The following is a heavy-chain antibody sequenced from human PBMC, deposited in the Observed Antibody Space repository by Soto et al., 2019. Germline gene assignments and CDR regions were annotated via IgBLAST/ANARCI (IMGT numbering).Heavy chain of an antibody. J-gene: IGHJ4*02. CDR3: ARGRAADYYDSSGIIDY. CDR1: GFTFSSYG. V-gene: IGHV3-30*03. Sequence: PGGTLRLSCAASGFTFSSYGMHWVCQAPSKGLEWVAVISYDGSNKYYADSVKGRFTISRDNSKNTLYLQMNSLRAEDTAVYYCARGRAADYYDSSGIIDYWGQGTLVTFSS. CDR2: ISYDGSNK. D-gene: IGHD3-22*01.